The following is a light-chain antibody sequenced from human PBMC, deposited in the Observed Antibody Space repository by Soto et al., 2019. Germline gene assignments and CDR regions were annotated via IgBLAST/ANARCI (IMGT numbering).Light chain of an antibody. CDR1: QSVSSN. Sequence: ENVLTQSPATLSVSPWERATLSCRASQSVSSNLAWYQQKPGQAPRLLIYGASTRATGIPARFSGSGSGTEFTLTISRLQSEDFAVYYCQQYNNWPLTFGGGTRLEI. V-gene: IGKV3-15*01. J-gene: IGKJ5*01. CDR2: GAS. CDR3: QQYNNWPLT.